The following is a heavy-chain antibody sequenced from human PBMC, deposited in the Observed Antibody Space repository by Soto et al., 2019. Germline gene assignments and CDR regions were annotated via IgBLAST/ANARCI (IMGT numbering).Heavy chain of an antibody. J-gene: IGHJ6*04. CDR1: GGSLRGYY. CDR2: INHSGST. Sequence: PSETLSLTCAVYGGSLRGYYWNWIRQPPGKGLEWIGEINHSGSTNYNPSLKSRVTISVDTSKNQFSLKLTSVTAADTAVYYCARPKGMDVWGKGTPVTVSS. CDR3: ARPKGMDV. V-gene: IGHV4-34*01.